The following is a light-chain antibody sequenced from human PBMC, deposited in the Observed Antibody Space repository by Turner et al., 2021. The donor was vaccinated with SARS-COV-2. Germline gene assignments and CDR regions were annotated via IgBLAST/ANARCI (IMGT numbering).Light chain of an antibody. Sequence: DIVFTQSPGTLSLSPGDRATLSCTASRSVDTSSLAWYQQRTGQAPRLLIFGSSSWASGVPDRFTGSGSGTDFTLTISGLEPEDSATYYCYQYGTPPYTFGQGTNLEI. V-gene: IGKV3-20*01. CDR2: GSS. CDR3: YQYGTPPYT. CDR1: RSVDTSS. J-gene: IGKJ2*01.